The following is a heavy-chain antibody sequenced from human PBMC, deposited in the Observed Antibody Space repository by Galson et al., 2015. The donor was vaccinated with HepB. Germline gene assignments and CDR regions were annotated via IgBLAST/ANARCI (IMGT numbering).Heavy chain of an antibody. CDR3: ARTTQFYDFWGGYYSGNYYYGMDV. J-gene: IGHJ6*02. CDR1: GFSLSTSGMC. Sequence: PALVKPTQTLTLTCTFFGFSLSTSGMCVSWIRQPPGKALEWLALIDWDDDKYYGTSLKTRFTISKDTSKNQVVLTMTNMDPVDTATYYCARTTQFYDFWGGYYSGNYYYGMDVWGQGTTVTVSS. V-gene: IGHV2-70*01. D-gene: IGHD3-3*01. CDR2: IDWDDDK.